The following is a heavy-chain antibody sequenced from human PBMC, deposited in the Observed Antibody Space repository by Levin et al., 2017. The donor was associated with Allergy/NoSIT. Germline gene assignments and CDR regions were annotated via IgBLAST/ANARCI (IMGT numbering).Heavy chain of an antibody. CDR1: GFTFDNFG. Sequence: SCTVSGFTFDNFGLTWVRQAPGKGLELVGFIRSNAYGGTTEYAASVKGRFTISKDDSKSIAYLQMDSLKTEDTAVYYCTRIYCSSTSCYLVYFQHWGQGTLVTVSS. J-gene: IGHJ1*01. CDR2: IRSNAYGGTT. D-gene: IGHD2-2*01. V-gene: IGHV3-49*04. CDR3: TRIYCSSTSCYLVYFQH.